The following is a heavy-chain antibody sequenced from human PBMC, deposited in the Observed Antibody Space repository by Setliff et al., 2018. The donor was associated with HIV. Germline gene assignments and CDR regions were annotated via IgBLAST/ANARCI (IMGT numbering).Heavy chain of an antibody. CDR3: ARIIGSDISGAQYYFDH. D-gene: IGHD1-20*01. V-gene: IGHV4-39*07. J-gene: IGHJ4*02. CDR1: GGSISVSSHY. CDR2: IYYSGST. Sequence: SETLSLTCTVLGGSISVSSHYWGWIRQPPGKGLEWIGSIYYSGSTSYNPSLKSRLTISVDTSKNQFSLKLDSVTAADTAVYYCARIIGSDISGAQYYFDHWGQGSLVTVPQ.